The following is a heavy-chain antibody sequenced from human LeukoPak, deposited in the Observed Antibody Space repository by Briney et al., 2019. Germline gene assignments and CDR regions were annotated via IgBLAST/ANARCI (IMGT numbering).Heavy chain of an antibody. CDR2: IRGSGGST. D-gene: IGHD3-9*01. V-gene: IGHV3-23*01. CDR3: ASYDILTGYFQ. J-gene: IGHJ4*02. Sequence: GSLRLSCAASGFTFSSYAMSWVRQAPGKGLEWVSAIRGSGGSTYYADSVKGRFTISRDNSKNTLYLQMNSLRAEDTAVYYCASYDILTGYFQWGQGTLVTVSS. CDR1: GFTFSSYA.